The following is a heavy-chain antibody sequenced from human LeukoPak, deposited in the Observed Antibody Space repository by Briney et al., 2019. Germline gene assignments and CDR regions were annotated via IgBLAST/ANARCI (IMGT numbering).Heavy chain of an antibody. V-gene: IGHV5-51*01. CDR2: IYPGDSDT. J-gene: IGHJ4*02. CDR1: GYSFTSYW. D-gene: IGHD3-10*01. CDR3: ARQQYGSGSYYTPALFPFDY. Sequence: GESLEISCKGSGYSFTSYWIGWGPPIPGKGLEWMVIIYPGDSDTRYSPSFQGQVTISADKSISTAYLQWSSLKASDTAMYYCARQQYGSGSYYTPALFPFDYWGQGTLVTVSS.